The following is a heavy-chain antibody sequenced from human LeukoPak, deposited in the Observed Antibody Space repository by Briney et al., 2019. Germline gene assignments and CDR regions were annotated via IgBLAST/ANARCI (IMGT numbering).Heavy chain of an antibody. D-gene: IGHD6-19*01. J-gene: IGHJ4*02. CDR3: ARHSISGSSGWYRTGYFDY. V-gene: IGHV4-34*01. CDR2: INHSGST. CDR1: GGSFSGYY. Sequence: SETLSLTCAVYGGSFSGYYWSWIRQPPGKGLEWIGEINHSGSTNYNPSLKSRVTISVDTSKNQFSLKLSSVTAADTAVYYCARHSISGSSGWYRTGYFDYWGQGTLVTVSS.